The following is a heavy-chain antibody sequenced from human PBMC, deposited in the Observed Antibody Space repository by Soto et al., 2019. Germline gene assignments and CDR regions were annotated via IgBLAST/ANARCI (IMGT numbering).Heavy chain of an antibody. Sequence: ASVKVSCKASGGTFSSYTISWVRQAPGQGLEWMGRIIPILGIANYAQKFQGRVTITADKSTSTAYMELSSLRSEDTAVYYCARDTGYSSSAYFDYWGQGTLVTVSS. J-gene: IGHJ4*02. CDR3: ARDTGYSSSAYFDY. CDR2: IIPILGIA. D-gene: IGHD6-6*01. V-gene: IGHV1-69*04. CDR1: GGTFSSYT.